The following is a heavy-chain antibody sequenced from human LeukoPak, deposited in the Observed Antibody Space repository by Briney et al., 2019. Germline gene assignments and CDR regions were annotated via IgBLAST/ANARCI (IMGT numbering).Heavy chain of an antibody. J-gene: IGHJ6*02. D-gene: IGHD3-22*01. CDR3: ARSLVVATYYYYGMDV. CDR2: ISSSSSYI. Sequence: PGGSLRLSCAASGFTFSTYWMSWVRQAPGKGLEWVSSISSSSSYIYYADSVKGRFTISRDNAKNSLYLQMNSLRAEDTAVYYCARSLVVATYYYYGMDVWGQGTTVTVSS. CDR1: GFTFSTYW. V-gene: IGHV3-21*01.